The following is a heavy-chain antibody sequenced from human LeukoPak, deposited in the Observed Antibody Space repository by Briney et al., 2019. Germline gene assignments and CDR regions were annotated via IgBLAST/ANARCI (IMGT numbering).Heavy chain of an antibody. J-gene: IGHJ4*02. CDR1: GGSISSGGYY. Sequence: SETLSLTCTVSGGSISSGGYYWSWIRQHPGKGLEWIGYIYYSGSTYHNPSLKSRVTISVDTSKNQFSLKLNSVTAADTAVYYCARVQRPLDGADYWGQGTLVTVSS. CDR2: IYYSGST. D-gene: IGHD1-1*01. V-gene: IGHV4-31*03. CDR3: ARVQRPLDGADY.